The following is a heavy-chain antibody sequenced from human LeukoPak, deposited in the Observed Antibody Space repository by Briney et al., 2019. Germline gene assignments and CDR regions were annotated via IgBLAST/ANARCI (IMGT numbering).Heavy chain of an antibody. CDR2: IRYDGSNK. J-gene: IGHJ4*02. CDR1: GFSFSNYG. Sequence: PGGSLRLSCAVSGFSFSNYGMHWVRQAPGKGLEWVAFIRYDGSNKYYADSVKGRFTISRDNSKNTLYLQMNSLRAEDTAVYYCEGAAAGERVRDYWGQGTLVTVSS. CDR3: EGAAAGERVRDY. D-gene: IGHD6-13*01. V-gene: IGHV3-30*02.